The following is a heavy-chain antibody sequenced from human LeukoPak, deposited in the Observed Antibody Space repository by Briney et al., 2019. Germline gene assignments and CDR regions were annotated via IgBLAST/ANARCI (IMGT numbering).Heavy chain of an antibody. CDR3: ARDGTITMIVDDAFDI. J-gene: IGHJ3*02. D-gene: IGHD3-22*01. Sequence: PSETLSLTCTVSGSSISSSSYYWGWIRQPPGNGLEWIGSIYYSGSTYYNPSLKSRVTISVDTSKNQFSLKLSSVTAADTAVYCCARDGTITMIVDDAFDIWGQGTMVTVSS. CDR1: GSSISSSSYY. V-gene: IGHV4-39*07. CDR2: IYYSGST.